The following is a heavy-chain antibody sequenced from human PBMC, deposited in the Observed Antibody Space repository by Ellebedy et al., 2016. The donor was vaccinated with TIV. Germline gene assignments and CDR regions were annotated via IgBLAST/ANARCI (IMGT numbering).Heavy chain of an antibody. CDR1: GGSFSGYY. Sequence: SQTLSLTCAVYGGSFSGYYWSWIRQPPGKGLEWIGEINHSGSTDYNPSLKSRVTISVDTSKNQFSLKLRSVTAADTAVYYCARSHTVDTAMATASTLDYWGQGTPVTVSS. V-gene: IGHV4-34*01. D-gene: IGHD5-18*01. J-gene: IGHJ4*02. CDR2: INHSGST. CDR3: ARSHTVDTAMATASTLDY.